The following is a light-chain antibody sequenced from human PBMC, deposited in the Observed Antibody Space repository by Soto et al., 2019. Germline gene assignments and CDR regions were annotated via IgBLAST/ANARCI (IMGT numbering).Light chain of an antibody. CDR1: QRVSRH. J-gene: IGKJ5*01. CDR3: QQRTKWPIT. V-gene: IGKV3-11*01. CDR2: DAS. Sequence: EIVLTQSPATLSVSPGERATLSCRASQRVSRHLAWYQQKPGQAPRLLIYDASTRATGIPARFSGSGSGTDFTRTISSLEPEDFAVYYCQQRTKWPITFGQGTRLEIK.